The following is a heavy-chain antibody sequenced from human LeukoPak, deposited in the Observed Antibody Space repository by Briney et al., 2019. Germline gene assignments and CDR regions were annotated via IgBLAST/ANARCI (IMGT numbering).Heavy chain of an antibody. Sequence: QPGGSLRLSCAASGFTFSSYAMHWVRQAPGKGLEWVAVISYDGSNKYYADSVKGRFTISRDNSKNTLYLQMNSLRAEDTAVYYCARTDSSGLDYWGQGTLVTVSS. CDR2: ISYDGSNK. CDR1: GFTFSSYA. J-gene: IGHJ4*02. V-gene: IGHV3-30-3*01. D-gene: IGHD3-22*01. CDR3: ARTDSSGLDY.